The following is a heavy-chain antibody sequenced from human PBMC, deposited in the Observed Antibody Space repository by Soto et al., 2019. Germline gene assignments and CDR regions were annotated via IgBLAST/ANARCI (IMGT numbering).Heavy chain of an antibody. V-gene: IGHV3-66*01. J-gene: IGHJ4*02. Sequence: EVQLVESGGGLVQPGGSLSLSCAASGLIVNSNYMSWVGQAPGKGLGWVSVIYSDGSTYYADSVKGRFIISRDNSNNTLYFQMNSLRAEDTAVYYCATLTKYDILTGFYPCWGQGTLVTVSS. CDR3: ATLTKYDILTGFYPC. CDR1: GLIVNSNY. CDR2: IYSDGST. D-gene: IGHD3-9*01.